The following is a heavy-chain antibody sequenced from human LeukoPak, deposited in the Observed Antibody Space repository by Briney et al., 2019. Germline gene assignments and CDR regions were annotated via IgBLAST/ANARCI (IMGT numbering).Heavy chain of an antibody. Sequence: GGSLRLSCAASGFTFSSYGMNWVRQAPGKGLEWVAVISYDGSNKYYADSVKGRFTISRDNSKNTLYLQMNSLRAEDTAVYYCAKDRLRYFDWLSGYFDYWGQGTLVTVSS. D-gene: IGHD3-9*01. CDR1: GFTFSSYG. V-gene: IGHV3-30*18. CDR3: AKDRLRYFDWLSGYFDY. CDR2: ISYDGSNK. J-gene: IGHJ4*02.